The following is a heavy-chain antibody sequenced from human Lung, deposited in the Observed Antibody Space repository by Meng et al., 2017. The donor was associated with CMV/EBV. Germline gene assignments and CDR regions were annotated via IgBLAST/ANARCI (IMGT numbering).Heavy chain of an antibody. CDR3: ARARRVAGDYFDD. CDR2: ISSSSSYI. CDR1: GFTFSSYS. V-gene: IGHV3-21*04. Sequence: GEXXKISCAASGFTFSSYSMNWVRQAPGKGLEWVSSISSSSSYIYYADSVKGRFTISRDNAKNSLYLQMNSLRAEDTAVYYCARARRVAGDYFDDWGQGTLVTVSS. D-gene: IGHD3-3*01. J-gene: IGHJ4*02.